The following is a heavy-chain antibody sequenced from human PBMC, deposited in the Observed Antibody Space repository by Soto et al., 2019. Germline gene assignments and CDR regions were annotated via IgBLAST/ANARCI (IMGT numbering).Heavy chain of an antibody. V-gene: IGHV3-23*01. Sequence: PGGSLRLSCAASGFTFSNFAMSWVRQAPGKGLEWVSGISGSGVRTYYADSVKGRFTISRDNSKNTLYLQMNSLRAEDTAAYYCAKGDLEMANIGSPFHYWGQGTLVTVSS. D-gene: IGHD5-12*01. CDR1: GFTFSNFA. CDR2: ISGSGVRT. CDR3: AKGDLEMANIGSPFHY. J-gene: IGHJ4*02.